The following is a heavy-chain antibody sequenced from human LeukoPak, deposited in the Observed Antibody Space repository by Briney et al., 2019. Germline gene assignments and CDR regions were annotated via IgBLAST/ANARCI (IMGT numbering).Heavy chain of an antibody. J-gene: IGHJ4*02. D-gene: IGHD3-3*01. V-gene: IGHV4-34*01. CDR3: ASRYDFWSGSRDY. CDR2: INHSGST. CDR1: GGSFSGYY. Sequence: SETLSLTCAVSGGSFSGYYWSWIRQPSGKGLEWIGEINHSGSTNYNPSLKSRVTISVDTSKNQFSLKLSSVTAADTAVYYCASRYDFWSGSRDYWGQGTLVTVSS.